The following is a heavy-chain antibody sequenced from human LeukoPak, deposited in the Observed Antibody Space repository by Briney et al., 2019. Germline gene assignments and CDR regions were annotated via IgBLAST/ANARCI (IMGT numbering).Heavy chain of an antibody. V-gene: IGHV4-59*01. CDR3: ARRYTGVGGYEFDY. Sequence: SETLSLTCTVSGGSISTYYWSWLRQPPGKGLEWIGYIYYSGSTNYNPSLKSRVTISVDTSKNQFSLKLSSVTAADTAVYYCARRYTGVGGYEFDYWGQGTLVTVSS. D-gene: IGHD5-12*01. CDR1: GGSISTYY. CDR2: IYYSGST. J-gene: IGHJ4*02.